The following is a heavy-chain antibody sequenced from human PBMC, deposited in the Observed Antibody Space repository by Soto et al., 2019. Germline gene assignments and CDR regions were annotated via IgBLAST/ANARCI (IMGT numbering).Heavy chain of an antibody. Sequence: LSLTCTVSGGSISTYYWSWIRQPPGKGLEWIGYIYYSGSTSYNPSLKSRVTISVDMSEKQFPLKLTSVTAADTAVYYCAGAVAASGSYRTNYYYYGMDVWGQGTKVTVYS. D-gene: IGHD3-10*01. J-gene: IGHJ6*02. CDR2: IYYSGST. V-gene: IGHV4-59*01. CDR3: AGAVAASGSYRTNYYYYGMDV. CDR1: GGSISTYY.